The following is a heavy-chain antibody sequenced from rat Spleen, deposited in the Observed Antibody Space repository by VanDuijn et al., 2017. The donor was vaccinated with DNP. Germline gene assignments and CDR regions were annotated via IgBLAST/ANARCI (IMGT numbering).Heavy chain of an antibody. CDR3: ARAYYGYKAYFDY. V-gene: IGHV2-30*01. Sequence: QVQLKESGPGLVQPSQTLSLACTVSGFSLTSYHVHWVRQPSGKGLEWMGVIWTGGSTEYNSALKSRLSINGDTSKSQVFLKMNSLQTEDTATYYCARAYYGYKAYFDYWGQGVMVTVSS. D-gene: IGHD1-9*01. CDR2: IWTGGST. J-gene: IGHJ2*01. CDR1: GFSLTSYH.